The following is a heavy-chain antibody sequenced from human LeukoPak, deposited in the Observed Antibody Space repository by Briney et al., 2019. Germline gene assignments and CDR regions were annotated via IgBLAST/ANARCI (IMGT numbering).Heavy chain of an antibody. J-gene: IGHJ4*02. D-gene: IGHD6-6*01. V-gene: IGHV3-48*04. Sequence: GGSLRLSCAASGFTFSSYSMNWVRQAPGKGLEWVSYISSSSTIYYADSVKGRFTISRDNAKNSLYLQMNSLRAEDTAVYYCARGSYSSSFRNYFDYWGQGTLVTVSS. CDR2: ISSSSTI. CDR3: ARGSYSSSFRNYFDY. CDR1: GFTFSSYS.